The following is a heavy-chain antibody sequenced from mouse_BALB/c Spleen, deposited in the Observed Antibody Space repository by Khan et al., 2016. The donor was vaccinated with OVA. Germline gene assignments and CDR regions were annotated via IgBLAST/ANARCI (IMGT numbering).Heavy chain of an antibody. CDR1: GYSITSGYS. CDR2: IYYSGSI. D-gene: IGHD2-1*01. CDR3: ARNGNYMDY. J-gene: IGHJ4*01. Sequence: EVQLQESGPDLVKPSQSLSLTCTVTGYSITSGYSWHWIRQFRGNKLEWMGYIYYSGSINYNPSLKSRITITRDTSTNQFFLQLNSVTTEDTATYYCARNGNYMDYWGQGTSVTVSS. V-gene: IGHV3-1*02.